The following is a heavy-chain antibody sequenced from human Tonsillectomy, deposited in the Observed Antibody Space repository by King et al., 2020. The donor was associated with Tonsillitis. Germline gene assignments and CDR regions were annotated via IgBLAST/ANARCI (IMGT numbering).Heavy chain of an antibody. CDR1: GFTFTSSA. CDR3: AAGARGVYRNNES. CDR2: IVVGTGNT. D-gene: IGHD1/OR15-1a*01. J-gene: IGHJ6*01. Sequence: QLVQSGPEVKKPGTSVKVSCKASGFTFTSSAVQWVRQARGQRLEWIGGIVVGTGNTNYAQKFQARLSITRDMSTSTAYMELSSLRSEDTAVYYCAAGARGVYRNNESWGQGNPGT. V-gene: IGHV1-58*01.